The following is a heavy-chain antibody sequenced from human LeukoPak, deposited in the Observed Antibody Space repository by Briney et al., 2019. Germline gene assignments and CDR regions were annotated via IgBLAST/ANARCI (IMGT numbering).Heavy chain of an antibody. D-gene: IGHD6-19*01. J-gene: IGHJ4*02. V-gene: IGHV4-59*01. CDR3: ATGEQWLAFDY. Sequence: SETLSLTCTVSGGSISSYYWSWIRQPPGKGLEWIGYIYYSGSTNYNPSLKSRVTISVDTSKNQFSLKLSSVTAADTAVYYCATGEQWLAFDYWGQGTLVTVSS. CDR2: IYYSGST. CDR1: GGSISSYY.